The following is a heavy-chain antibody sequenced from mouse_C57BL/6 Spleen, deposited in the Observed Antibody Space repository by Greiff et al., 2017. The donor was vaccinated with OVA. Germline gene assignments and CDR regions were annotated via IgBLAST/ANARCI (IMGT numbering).Heavy chain of an antibody. J-gene: IGHJ1*03. CDR3: ARDQGYFDV. V-gene: IGHV3-6*01. D-gene: IGHD3-2*02. Sequence: DVKLVESGPGLVKPSQSLSLTCSVTGYSITSGYYWNWIRQFPGNKLEWMGYISYDGSNNYNPSLKNRISITRDTSKNQFFLKLNSVTTEDTATYYCARDQGYFDVWGTGTTVTVSS. CDR2: ISYDGSN. CDR1: GYSITSGYY.